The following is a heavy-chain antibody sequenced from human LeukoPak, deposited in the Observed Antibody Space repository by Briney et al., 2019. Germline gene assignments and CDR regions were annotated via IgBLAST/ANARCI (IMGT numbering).Heavy chain of an antibody. CDR2: INSDGTIT. J-gene: IGHJ4*02. CDR1: GFSVNKYW. D-gene: IGHD5-24*01. V-gene: IGHV3-74*01. Sequence: GGSLRLSCAASGFSVNKYWMHWIRQAPGKGQVWVSRINSDGTITNYADSVKGRFTISRDSAKNTLYLQMNSLRFEDTAVYYCVRAQDGYNSLYFDYRGQGALVTVSS. CDR3: VRAQDGYNSLYFDY.